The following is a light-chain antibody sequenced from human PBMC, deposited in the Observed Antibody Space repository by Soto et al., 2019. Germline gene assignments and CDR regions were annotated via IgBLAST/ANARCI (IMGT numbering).Light chain of an antibody. CDR3: CSYAGSYPYV. J-gene: IGLJ1*01. Sequence: QSALTQPRSVSGSPGQSVTISCTGTCSDVGGYNYVSWYQQHPGKAPKLMIFDVNKRPSGVPDRFSGSKSGNTASLTISGLQAEDEGDDYCCSYAGSYPYVFGTGTKVTVL. V-gene: IGLV2-11*01. CDR1: CSDVGGYNY. CDR2: DVN.